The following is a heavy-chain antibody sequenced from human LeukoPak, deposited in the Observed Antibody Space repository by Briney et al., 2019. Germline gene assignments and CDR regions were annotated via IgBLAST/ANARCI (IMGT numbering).Heavy chain of an antibody. D-gene: IGHD3-10*01. V-gene: IGHV3-30*03. CDR3: ARAGGEDYYYGMDV. CDR2: ISYDGSNK. J-gene: IGHJ6*02. Sequence: GGSLRLSCAASGFTFSSYGMHWVRQAPGKGLEWVAVISYDGSNKYYADSVKGRFTISGDNSKNTLYLQMNSLRAEDTAVYYCARAGGEDYYYGMDVWGQGTTVTVSS. CDR1: GFTFSSYG.